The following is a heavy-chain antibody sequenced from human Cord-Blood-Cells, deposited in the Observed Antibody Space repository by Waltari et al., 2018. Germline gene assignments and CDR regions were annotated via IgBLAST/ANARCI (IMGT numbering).Heavy chain of an antibody. CDR2: INAGNGNT. Sequence: QVQLVQSGAEVKKPGASVKVSCKASGYTFTTDAMHWVRQAPGQRLEWMGWINAGNGNTKYSQKFQGRVTITRDTSASTAYMELSSLRSEDTAVYYCATSSIAKYYFDYWGQGTLVTVSS. J-gene: IGHJ4*02. V-gene: IGHV1-3*01. D-gene: IGHD6-6*01. CDR3: ATSSIAKYYFDY. CDR1: GYTFTTDA.